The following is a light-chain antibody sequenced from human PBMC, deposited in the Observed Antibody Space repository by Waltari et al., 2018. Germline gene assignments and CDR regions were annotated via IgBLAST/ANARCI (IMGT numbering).Light chain of an antibody. Sequence: DIQMTQSPSSLSASVGDRVTITCRASQTISKSLNWYQVKPGRAPKLLIYATFTLQSGVPSRFSGSGSVTDFTLTITSLQPEDVGTYFCQQSFSTPLTFGPGTRVDMK. CDR1: QTISKS. CDR2: ATF. J-gene: IGKJ3*01. CDR3: QQSFSTPLT. V-gene: IGKV1-39*01.